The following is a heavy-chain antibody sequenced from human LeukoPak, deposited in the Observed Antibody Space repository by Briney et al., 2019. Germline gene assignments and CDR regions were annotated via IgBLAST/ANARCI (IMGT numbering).Heavy chain of an antibody. Sequence: GASVNVSCKASGYTFIGYYMHWVRQAPGQGLEWMGWINPNSGGTNYAQKFQGRVTMTRDTSISTAYMELSRLRSDDTAVYYCAKVGYCSGGSCNPEYFQHWGQGTLVTVST. V-gene: IGHV1-2*02. CDR3: AKVGYCSGGSCNPEYFQH. CDR2: INPNSGGT. CDR1: GYTFIGYY. J-gene: IGHJ1*01. D-gene: IGHD2-15*01.